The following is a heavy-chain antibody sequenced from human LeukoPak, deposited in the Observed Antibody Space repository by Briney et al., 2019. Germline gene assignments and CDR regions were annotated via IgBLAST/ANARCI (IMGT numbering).Heavy chain of an antibody. Sequence: AGGSLRLSCAASGFTVSSNYMSWVRQAPGKGLEWVSVIYSGGSTYYADSVKGRFTISRDNSKNTLYLQMSSLRAEDTAVYYCARDWRCSSTSCYKNWFDPWGQGTLVTVSS. V-gene: IGHV3-53*01. CDR2: IYSGGST. CDR3: ARDWRCSSTSCYKNWFDP. J-gene: IGHJ5*02. CDR1: GFTVSSNY. D-gene: IGHD2-2*02.